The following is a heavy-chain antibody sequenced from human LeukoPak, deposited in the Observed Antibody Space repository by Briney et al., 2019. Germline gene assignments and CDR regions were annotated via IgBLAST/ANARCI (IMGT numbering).Heavy chain of an antibody. CDR1: GYTFTNYE. V-gene: IGHV1-8*01. Sequence: ASVKVSCKASGYTFTNYEINWVRQAIGQGLEWMGWMNPNSGDTAFAQKFQGRITMTRSTSISTAYMELSSLTSKDTAVYYCARGLGTYDSSELTWPMISFWGQGTLVTVSS. CDR3: ARGLGTYDSSELTWPMISF. D-gene: IGHD3-22*01. J-gene: IGHJ4*02. CDR2: MNPNSGDT.